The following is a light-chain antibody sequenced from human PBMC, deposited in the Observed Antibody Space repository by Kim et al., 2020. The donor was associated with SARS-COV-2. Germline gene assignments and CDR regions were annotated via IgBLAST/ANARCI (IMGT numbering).Light chain of an antibody. CDR2: DAA. J-gene: IGKJ4*01. V-gene: IGKV3-11*01. CDR3: QQHSSWPPALT. Sequence: AGEGATLSCRASHSVDINLAWYQQTPGQAPRLLIYDAAIRATGIPTRFSGSGSGTDFTLTISILEAEDFAVYYCQQHSSWPPALTFGGGTKVDIK. CDR1: HSVDIN.